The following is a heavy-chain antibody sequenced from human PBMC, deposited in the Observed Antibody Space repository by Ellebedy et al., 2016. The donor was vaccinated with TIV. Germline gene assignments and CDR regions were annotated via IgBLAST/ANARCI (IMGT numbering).Heavy chain of an antibody. V-gene: IGHV3-66*01. CDR3: ARTKYLDY. CDR2: IYSGGST. J-gene: IGHJ4*02. Sequence: GESLKISCAASGFTVSSNYMTWVRQAPGKGLEWVSIIYSGGSTYYADSVKDRFTISRDNYKNTLYLQMSSLRAEDTAIYYCARTKYLDYWGQGTLVTVSS. CDR1: GFTVSSNY.